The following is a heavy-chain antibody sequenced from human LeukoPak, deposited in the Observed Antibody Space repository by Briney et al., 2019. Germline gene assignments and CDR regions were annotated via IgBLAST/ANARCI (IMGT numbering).Heavy chain of an antibody. V-gene: IGHV4-34*01. Sequence: SETLSLTCAVYGGSFSGYYWSWIRQPPGKGLEWIGEINHSGSTNYNPSLKSRVTISVDTSKNQFSLRLSSVTAADTAVYYCARDAEGYDSSGYLTYYFDYWGQGTLVTVSS. J-gene: IGHJ4*02. CDR3: ARDAEGYDSSGYLTYYFDY. CDR1: GGSFSGYY. CDR2: INHSGST. D-gene: IGHD3-22*01.